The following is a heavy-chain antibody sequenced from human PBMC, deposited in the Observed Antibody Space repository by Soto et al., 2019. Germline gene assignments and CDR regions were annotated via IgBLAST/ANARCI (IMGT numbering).Heavy chain of an antibody. CDR1: GYTFTSYY. J-gene: IGHJ6*03. CDR2: INPSGGST. D-gene: IGHD4-17*01. Sequence: ASVKVSCKASGYTFTSYYMHWVRQAPGQGLEWMGIINPSGGSTSYAQKFQGRVTMTRDTSTSTVYMELSSLRSEDTAVYYCARDVTGLKTTGYYYYMDVWGKGTTVTVSS. CDR3: ARDVTGLKTTGYYYYMDV. V-gene: IGHV1-46*03.